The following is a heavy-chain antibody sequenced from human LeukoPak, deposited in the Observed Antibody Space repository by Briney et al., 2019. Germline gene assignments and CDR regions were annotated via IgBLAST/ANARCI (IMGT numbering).Heavy chain of an antibody. CDR1: GFTFSSYV. J-gene: IGHJ4*02. Sequence: GGSLRLSCAASGFTFSSYVMHWVRQAPGKGLEWVAIISYDGSNEYYADSVKGRFTISRDNSKNTLYLQMNSLRAADTAVYYCARRKPYYDILTGGQSARRLHSPFDYWGQGTLVTVSS. V-gene: IGHV3-30*04. CDR2: ISYDGSNE. CDR3: ARRKPYYDILTGGQSARRLHSPFDY. D-gene: IGHD3-9*01.